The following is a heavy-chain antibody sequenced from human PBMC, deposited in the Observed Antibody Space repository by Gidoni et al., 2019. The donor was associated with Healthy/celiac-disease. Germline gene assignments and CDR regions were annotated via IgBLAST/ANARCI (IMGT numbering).Heavy chain of an antibody. D-gene: IGHD1-1*01. V-gene: IGHV3-23*01. CDR3: AKDGTGTTRTGELWYFDY. CDR2: ISGSGGST. Sequence: EVQLLESGAGLVQPAGSLRLSFSASGFTFSSSAMSWVRQASGKGVEGVSAISGSGGSTYYADSVKGRFTISRDNSKNTLYLQMNSLRAEDTAVYYCAKDGTGTTRTGELWYFDYWGQGTLVTVSS. J-gene: IGHJ4*02. CDR1: GFTFSSSA.